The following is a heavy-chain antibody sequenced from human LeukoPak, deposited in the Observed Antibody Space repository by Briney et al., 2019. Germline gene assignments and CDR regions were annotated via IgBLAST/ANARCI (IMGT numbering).Heavy chain of an antibody. J-gene: IGHJ4*02. CDR3: AQPQWELRGLTDH. Sequence: PGGSLRLSCVASGFTFSSYAMNWVRQAPGMGLEWVSVITSSGGSTAYADSVRGRFTISRDNSKNTLYMQMNSLRAEDTAVYYCAQPQWELRGLTDHWGQGTPVTVSS. CDR1: GFTFSSYA. CDR2: ITSSGGST. D-gene: IGHD1-26*01. V-gene: IGHV3-23*01.